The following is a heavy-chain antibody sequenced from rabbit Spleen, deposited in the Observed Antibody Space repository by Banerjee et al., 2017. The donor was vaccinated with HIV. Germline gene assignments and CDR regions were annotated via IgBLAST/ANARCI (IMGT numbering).Heavy chain of an antibody. V-gene: IGHV1S40*01. D-gene: IGHD8-1*01. CDR2: IAGSSSGFT. J-gene: IGHJ4*01. CDR1: GFDFTNNY. CDR3: ARDTGSGWNFNL. Sequence: QSLEESGGDLVKPGASLTLTCKASGFDFTNNYIVWVRQALGKGLEWISCIAGSSSGFTYTATWAKGRFTISKTSSTTMTLQMTSLTVAATASYFCARDTGSGWNFNLWGPGTLVTVS.